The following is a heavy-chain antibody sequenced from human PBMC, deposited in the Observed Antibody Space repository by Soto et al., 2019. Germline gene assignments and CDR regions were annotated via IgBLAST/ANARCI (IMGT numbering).Heavy chain of an antibody. CDR2: ISPHNDNT. J-gene: IGHJ3*02. V-gene: IGHV1-18*01. CDR3: ARVSYGSGGPHGFDI. D-gene: IGHD6-19*01. Sequence: GASVKVSCKASGYTFSDYYVTWVRQAPGHGLEWMGWISPHNDNTNLAQNVKGRVILTTDTSSNTAFMELRSLTSDDTATYYCARVSYGSGGPHGFDIWGQGTMVTVSS. CDR1: GYTFSDYY.